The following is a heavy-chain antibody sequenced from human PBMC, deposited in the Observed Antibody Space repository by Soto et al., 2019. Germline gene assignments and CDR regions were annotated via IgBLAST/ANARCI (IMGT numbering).Heavy chain of an antibody. CDR2: INSGSSTI. CDR3: ARDAPRCSGGSRFDF. Sequence: EVQLVESGGGLVQPGGSLRLSCAASGFTFSSYSMNWVRQAPGKGLEWVSYINSGSSTIYYADSVKGRFTISRDNAKNSLYLQINSLRDEDTAVYYCARDAPRCSGGSRFDFWGQGTLVTVSS. V-gene: IGHV3-48*02. CDR1: GFTFSSYS. J-gene: IGHJ4*02. D-gene: IGHD2-15*01.